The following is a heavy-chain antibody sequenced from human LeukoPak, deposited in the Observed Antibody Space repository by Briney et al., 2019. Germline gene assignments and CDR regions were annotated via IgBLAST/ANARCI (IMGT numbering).Heavy chain of an antibody. CDR3: ARDQSGYSYGFDY. CDR2: IYTSGST. CDR1: GGSISSGSYY. Sequence: SQTLSLTCTVSGGSISSGSYYWSWIRQPAGKGLEWIGRIYTSGSTNYNPSLKSRVTISVDTSKNQFSLKLSSVTAADTAVYYCARDQSGYSYGFDYWGQGTLVTVSS. V-gene: IGHV4-61*02. D-gene: IGHD5-18*01. J-gene: IGHJ4*02.